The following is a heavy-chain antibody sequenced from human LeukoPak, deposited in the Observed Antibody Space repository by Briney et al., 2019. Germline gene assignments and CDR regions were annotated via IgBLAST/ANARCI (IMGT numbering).Heavy chain of an antibody. J-gene: IGHJ6*03. V-gene: IGHV1-69*13. CDR1: GGTFSSYA. CDR3: ARGPPIRGYRYGYDTGYYYSYSMDV. CDR2: IIPIFGTA. Sequence: ASVKVSCKASGGTFSSYAISWVRQAPGQGLEWMGGIIPIFGTANYAQKFQGRVTITADESTSTAYMELSSLRSEDTAVYYCARGPPIRGYRYGYDTGYYYSYSMDVWGKGTTVTISS. D-gene: IGHD5-18*01.